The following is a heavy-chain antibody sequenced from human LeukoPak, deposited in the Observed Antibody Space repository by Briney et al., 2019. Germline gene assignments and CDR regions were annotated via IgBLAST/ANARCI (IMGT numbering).Heavy chain of an antibody. CDR1: GYTFTSYD. V-gene: IGHV1-8*01. CDR2: MNPNSGNT. Sequence: ASVKVSCKASGYTFTSYDINWVRQATGQGLEWRGWMNPNSGNTGYAQKFQGRVTMTRNTSISTAYMELSSLRSEDTAVYYCARGTAATGTSDWFDPWGQGTLVTVSS. D-gene: IGHD2-15*01. CDR3: ARGTAATGTSDWFDP. J-gene: IGHJ5*02.